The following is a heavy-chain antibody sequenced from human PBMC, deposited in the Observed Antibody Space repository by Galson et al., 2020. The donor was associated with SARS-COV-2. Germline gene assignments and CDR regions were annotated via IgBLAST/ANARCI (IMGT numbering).Heavy chain of an antibody. D-gene: IGHD6-13*01. V-gene: IGHV1-69*13. CDR2: IIPIFGTA. CDR1: GGTFSSYA. J-gene: IGHJ4*02. CDR3: ARARRSSSWYPGEDY. Sequence: GASVKVSCKASGGTFSSYAISWVRQAPGQGLEWMGGIIPIFGTANYAQKFQGRVTITADESTSTAYMELSSLRSEDTAVYYCARARRSSSWYPGEDYWGQGTLVTVSS.